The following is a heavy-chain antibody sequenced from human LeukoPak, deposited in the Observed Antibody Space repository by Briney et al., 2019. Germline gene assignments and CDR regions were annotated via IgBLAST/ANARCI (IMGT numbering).Heavy chain of an antibody. CDR2: ISSSGSTI. J-gene: IGHJ5*02. Sequence: PGGSRRLSCAASGFTFSSYEMNWVRQAPGKVLEWVSYISSSGSTIYYADSVKGRFTISRDNAKNSLYLQMNSLRAEDTAVYYCARDLNSGYDSHWFDPWGQGTLVTVSS. D-gene: IGHD5-12*01. CDR1: GFTFSSYE. V-gene: IGHV3-48*03. CDR3: ARDLNSGYDSHWFDP.